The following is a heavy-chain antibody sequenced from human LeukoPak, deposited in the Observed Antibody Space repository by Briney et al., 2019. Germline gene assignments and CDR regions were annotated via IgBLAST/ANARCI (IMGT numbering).Heavy chain of an antibody. Sequence: SETLSLTCTVSGGSISSYYWSWIRQPPGKGLEWIGYIYYSGSTNYNPSLKSRVTISVDTSKNQFSPKLSSVTAADTAVYYCAREGFLGAFDIWGQGTMVTVSS. CDR2: IYYSGST. J-gene: IGHJ3*02. CDR3: AREGFLGAFDI. CDR1: GGSISSYY. D-gene: IGHD3-10*01. V-gene: IGHV4-59*01.